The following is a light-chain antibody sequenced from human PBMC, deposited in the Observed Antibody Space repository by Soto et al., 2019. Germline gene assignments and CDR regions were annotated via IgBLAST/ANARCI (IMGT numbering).Light chain of an antibody. CDR1: SFNIGSNT. J-gene: IGLJ7*01. V-gene: IGLV1-44*01. CDR2: SNS. Sequence: QSVLTQPPSASGTPGQRVTISCSGSSFNIGSNTVNWYQQLPGTAPKLLIYSNSQRPSGVPDRFSGSKSGTVASLAISGLQSEDEADYYCAAWDDSLKEPVFGGGTQLTVL. CDR3: AAWDDSLKEPV.